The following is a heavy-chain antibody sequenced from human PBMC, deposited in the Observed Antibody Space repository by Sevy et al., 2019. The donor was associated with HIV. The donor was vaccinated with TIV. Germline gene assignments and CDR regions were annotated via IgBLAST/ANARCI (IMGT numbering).Heavy chain of an antibody. CDR1: GYTFTSYG. Sequence: ASVKVSCKASGYTFTSYGISWVRQAPGQGLEWMGWISAYNGNTNYAQKLQGRVTMTTDTSTSTAYMEMRSLRSDDTAVYYCARRYCSGGSCQFDPWGQGTLVTVSS. D-gene: IGHD2-15*01. CDR2: ISAYNGNT. J-gene: IGHJ5*02. V-gene: IGHV1-18*04. CDR3: ARRYCSGGSCQFDP.